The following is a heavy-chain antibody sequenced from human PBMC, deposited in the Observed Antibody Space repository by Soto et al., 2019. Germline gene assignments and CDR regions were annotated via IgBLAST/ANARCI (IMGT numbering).Heavy chain of an antibody. J-gene: IGHJ5*02. D-gene: IGHD4-4*01. CDR2: IYYSGST. CDR3: ARSYSNYGRVWFDP. Sequence: RSLTCTVSGGSISIYYWSWIRQPPGKGLEWIGYIYYSGSTNYNPSLKSRVTISVDTSKNQFSLKPSSVTAADTAVYYCARSYSNYGRVWFDPGGKGTLVTVSS. CDR1: GGSISIYY. V-gene: IGHV4-59*01.